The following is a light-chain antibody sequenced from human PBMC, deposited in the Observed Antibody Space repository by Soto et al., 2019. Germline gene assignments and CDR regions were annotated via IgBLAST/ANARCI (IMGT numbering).Light chain of an antibody. Sequence: EIVLTQSPGTLSLSPGERATLSCRASQSVTSSYLAWYQQTPGQAPRLLIYGASSRATGIPDRFSGSGSGPDFTLTISRLEPEDFAVYYCQQYGSSPAFGGGTKVEIK. CDR1: QSVTSSY. J-gene: IGKJ4*01. CDR2: GAS. CDR3: QQYGSSPA. V-gene: IGKV3-20*01.